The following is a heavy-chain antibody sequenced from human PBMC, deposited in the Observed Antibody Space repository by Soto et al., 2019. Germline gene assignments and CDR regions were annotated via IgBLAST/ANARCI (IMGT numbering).Heavy chain of an antibody. V-gene: IGHV1-18*01. D-gene: IGHD2-15*01. CDR3: ARGFGSYINCYYGMDV. J-gene: IGHJ6*02. CDR1: GYTFTSYG. CDR2: ISAYNGNT. Sequence: QVQLVQSGAEVKKPGDSVKVSCKASGYTFTSYGISWVRQAPGQGLEWMGWISAYNGNTNYAQKLQGRVTMTTDTSTSTAYMEQRSLSSDDTAVYYCARGFGSYINCYYGMDVWGQGTTVTVSS.